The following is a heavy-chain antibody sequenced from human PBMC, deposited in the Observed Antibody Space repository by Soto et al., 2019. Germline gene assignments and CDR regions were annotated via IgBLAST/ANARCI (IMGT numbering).Heavy chain of an antibody. J-gene: IGHJ4*02. V-gene: IGHV5-51*01. Sequence: PGESLKISCKASGYDFSTHWIGWVRHMPGKGLQWMAIIYPSDSDTKYSPSFQGHVTISVDKSISTAYLQWSGLQASDSAKYYCARLFTDAGFWDYLDYWAPGTLVTVYS. CDR2: IYPSDSDT. CDR1: GYDFSTHW. CDR3: ARLFTDAGFWDYLDY. D-gene: IGHD3-16*01.